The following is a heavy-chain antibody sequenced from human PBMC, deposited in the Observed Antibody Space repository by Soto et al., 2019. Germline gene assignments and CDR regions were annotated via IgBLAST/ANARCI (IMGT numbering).Heavy chain of an antibody. CDR1: GGSLTDHY. CDR2: VYYSGGT. J-gene: IGHJ3*02. D-gene: IGHD2-21*01. V-gene: IGHV4-59*11. Sequence: QVQLQESGPGLVKPSETLSLTCTVAGGSLTDHYWNWFRQSPGKGLHWIGYVYYSGGTNYNPSLKSRVTMSVDTSKNQFSLSLRSVTAADTAMYYCARGNDWKSSTFDIWGQGTMVSVSS. CDR3: ARGNDWKSSTFDI.